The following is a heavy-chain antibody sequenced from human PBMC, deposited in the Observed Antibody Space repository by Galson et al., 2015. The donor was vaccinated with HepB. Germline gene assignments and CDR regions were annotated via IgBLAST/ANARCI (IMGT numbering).Heavy chain of an antibody. V-gene: IGHV4-34*01. Sequence: SEPLSLTCAVYGGSFSGYYWSWIRQPPGKGLEWIGEINHSGSTNYNPSLKSRVTISVDTSKNQFSLKLSTVTAADTAVYYCGKGGGGYCSGGSCRPLRYWGQGTLVTVSS. CDR1: GGSFSGYY. CDR2: INHSGST. D-gene: IGHD2-15*01. CDR3: GKGGGGYCSGGSCRPLRY. J-gene: IGHJ4*02.